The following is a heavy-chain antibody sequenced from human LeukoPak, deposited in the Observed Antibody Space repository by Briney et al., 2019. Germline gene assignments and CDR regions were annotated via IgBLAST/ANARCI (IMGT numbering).Heavy chain of an antibody. CDR1: GGSISSGSYY. CDR3: AAKITMVRGVIGYYYYYMDV. CDR2: IYTSGST. V-gene: IGHV4-61*02. D-gene: IGHD3-10*01. Sequence: PSETLSLTCTVSGGSISSGSYYWSWIRQPAGKGLEWIGRIYTSGSTNYNPSLKSRVTISVDTSKNQFSLKLSSVTAADTAVYYCAAKITMVRGVIGYYYYYMDVWGKGTTVTVSS. J-gene: IGHJ6*03.